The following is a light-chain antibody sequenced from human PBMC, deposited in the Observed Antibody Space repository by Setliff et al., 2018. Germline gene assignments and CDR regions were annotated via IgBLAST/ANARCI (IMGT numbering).Light chain of an antibody. CDR3: HQYDASPRT. V-gene: IGKV3D-20*01. J-gene: IGKJ1*01. CDR1: QSVTNNY. Sequence: IVLTQSPGTLSLSPGERATLSCRASQSVTNNYLAWYQQKPGLAPRLLIYDASNRATGTPDRFRGSGSGTDFTLTISSLEPEDFAVYYCHQYDASPRTFGQGTKVDIK. CDR2: DAS.